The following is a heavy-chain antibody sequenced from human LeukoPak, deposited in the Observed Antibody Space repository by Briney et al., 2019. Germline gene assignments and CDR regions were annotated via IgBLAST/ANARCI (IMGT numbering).Heavy chain of an antibody. CDR1: GFTFSSYS. J-gene: IGHJ6*02. CDR3: ARDLVSGVVGAVYGMDV. D-gene: IGHD3-10*01. V-gene: IGHV3-21*01. Sequence: GGSLRLSCAASGFTFSSYSMNWVRQAPGKGLEWVSSISSSSSYIYYADSVKGRFTISRDNAKNSLYLQMNSLRAEDTAVYYCARDLVSGVVGAVYGMDVWGQGTTVTVSS. CDR2: ISSSSSYI.